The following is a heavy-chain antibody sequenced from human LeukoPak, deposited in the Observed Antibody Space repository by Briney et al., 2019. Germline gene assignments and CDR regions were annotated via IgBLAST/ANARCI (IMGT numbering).Heavy chain of an antibody. CDR1: GYTFTSYG. V-gene: IGHV1-18*01. J-gene: IGHJ6*02. CDR3: ARVWLLVPDQVFYYYYGMDV. CDR2: ISAYNGNT. Sequence: GASVKVSCKASGYTFTSYGISWVRQAPGQGLEWMGWISAYNGNTNYAQKLQGRVTMTTDTSTSTAYMGLRSLRSDDTAVYYCARVWLLVPDQVFYYYYGMDVWGQGTTVTVSS. D-gene: IGHD2-8*02.